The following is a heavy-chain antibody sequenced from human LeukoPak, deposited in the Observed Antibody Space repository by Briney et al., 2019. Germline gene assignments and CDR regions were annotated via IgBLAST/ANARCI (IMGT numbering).Heavy chain of an antibody. D-gene: IGHD3-10*01. CDR2: INHSGST. CDR3: ARIASGSCRPLEL. J-gene: IGHJ4*02. Sequence: PSETPCLSCAVYGGSFSDHYTTWIRQPPGKGLEWIGEINHSGSTNYNPSLRSRVTISVDTPNNHFSLKLTSVTAADTAVYYCARIASGSCRPLELGGEGTLVTVSS. V-gene: IGHV4-34*01. CDR1: GGSFSDHY.